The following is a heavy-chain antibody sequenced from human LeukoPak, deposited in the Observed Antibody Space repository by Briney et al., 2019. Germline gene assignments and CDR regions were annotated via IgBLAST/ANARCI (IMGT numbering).Heavy chain of an antibody. D-gene: IGHD3-22*01. CDR1: GFTLSSYW. J-gene: IGHJ4*02. CDR2: IREDGNEK. V-gene: IGHV3-7*01. CDR3: ATSSGWRFDY. Sequence: GGSLRLSCVAFGFTLSSYWMSWVRQAPGKGLEWVANIREDGNEKYYVDSVKGRFTISRDNAKNSLWLQMNSLRAEDTAVYYCATSSGWRFDYWGQGTLVAVSS.